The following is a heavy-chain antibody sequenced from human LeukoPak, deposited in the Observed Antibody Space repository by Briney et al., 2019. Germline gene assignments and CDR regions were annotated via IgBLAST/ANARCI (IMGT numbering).Heavy chain of an antibody. CDR3: AKDRDGDYVIFDY. CDR1: GFTFSIYA. CDR2: ISGSGGST. V-gene: IGHV3-23*01. Sequence: GGSLRLSCAASGFTFSIYAMSWVRQAPGKGLEWVSAISGSGGSTYYADSVKGRFTISRDNSKNTLYLQMNSLRAEDTAVYYCAKDRDGDYVIFDYWGQGTLVTVSS. J-gene: IGHJ4*02. D-gene: IGHD4-17*01.